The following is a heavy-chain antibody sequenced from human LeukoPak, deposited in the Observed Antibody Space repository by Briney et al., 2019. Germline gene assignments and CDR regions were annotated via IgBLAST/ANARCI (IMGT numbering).Heavy chain of an antibody. CDR2: IYSSGST. CDR3: ARGGKATVVTM. CDR1: GGPINSYY. Sequence: PSETLSLTCTVSGGPINSYYWSWIRQPAGKGLEWIGRIYSSGSTNYNPSLKSRVSMSVDTSKNQFSLKLTSVTAADTAVYYCARGGKATVVTMRGQGILVTVSS. D-gene: IGHD4-23*01. J-gene: IGHJ4*02. V-gene: IGHV4-4*07.